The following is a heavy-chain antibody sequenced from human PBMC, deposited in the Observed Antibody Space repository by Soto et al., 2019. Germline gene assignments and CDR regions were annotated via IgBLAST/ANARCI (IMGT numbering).Heavy chain of an antibody. CDR2: IYPGDSDT. Sequence: GESLKISWKGSGYSFTSYWIGWVRQMPGKGLEWMGIIYPGDSDTRCSPSFQGQVTISADKSISTAYLQWSSLKASDTAMYYCARGYYYDSSGYWPDAFDIWGQGTMVTVSS. V-gene: IGHV5-51*01. D-gene: IGHD3-22*01. J-gene: IGHJ3*02. CDR1: GYSFTSYW. CDR3: ARGYYYDSSGYWPDAFDI.